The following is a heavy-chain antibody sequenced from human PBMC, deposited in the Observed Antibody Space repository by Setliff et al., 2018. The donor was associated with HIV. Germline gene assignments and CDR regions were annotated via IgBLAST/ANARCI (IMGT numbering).Heavy chain of an antibody. J-gene: IGHJ3*02. CDR1: GYTFTSYA. Sequence: ASVKVSCKASGYTFTSYAMHWVRQAPGQRLEWMGWINAGNGNTNYAQKLQGRVTMTTDTSTSTAYMELRSLRSDDTAVYYCARDYYDSSGYYQGAFDIWGQGTMVTVSS. CDR2: INAGNGNT. D-gene: IGHD3-22*01. V-gene: IGHV1-3*01. CDR3: ARDYYDSSGYYQGAFDI.